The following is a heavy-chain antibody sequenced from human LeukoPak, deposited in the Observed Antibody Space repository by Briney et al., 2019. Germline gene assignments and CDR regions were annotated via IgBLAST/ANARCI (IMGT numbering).Heavy chain of an antibody. V-gene: IGHV3-66*04. CDR2: IYGGGGT. D-gene: IGHD6-13*01. CDR3: AIPAAGTNYYFDY. Sequence: GGSLRLSCAASGFAVSHNYMSWVRQAPGKGLEWVSVIYGGGGTYYADSVKGRFTISRDNSKNTLYLQMNSLRAEDTAVYYCAIPAAGTNYYFDYWGQGTLVTVSS. J-gene: IGHJ4*02. CDR1: GFAVSHNY.